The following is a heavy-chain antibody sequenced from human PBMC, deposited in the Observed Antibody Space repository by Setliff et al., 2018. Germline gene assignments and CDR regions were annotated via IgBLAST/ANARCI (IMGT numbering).Heavy chain of an antibody. J-gene: IGHJ4*02. CDR2: VDWDDDK. CDR3: ARGSREYYFDY. V-gene: IGHV2-70*04. D-gene: IGHD3-22*01. Sequence: SGPTLVNPTQTLTLTCTYSGFSFGISGMRLSWIRQAPGKALEWLARVDWDDDKFYSTSLATRLTISKDTFKNQVILTMTNMDPADTATYFCARGSREYYFDYWGQGILVTVSS. CDR1: GFSFGISGMR.